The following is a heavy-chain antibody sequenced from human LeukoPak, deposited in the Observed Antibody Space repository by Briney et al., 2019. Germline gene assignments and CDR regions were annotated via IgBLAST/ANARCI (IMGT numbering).Heavy chain of an antibody. Sequence: KPSETLSLTCTVSGGSISSYYWSWIRQPPGKGLEWIGYIYYSGSTNYNPSLKSRVTISVDTSKNQFSLKPSSVTAADTAVYYCARAGHYDSYYFDYWGQGTLVTVSS. CDR2: IYYSGST. CDR1: GGSISSYY. CDR3: ARAGHYDSYYFDY. V-gene: IGHV4-59*01. D-gene: IGHD3-22*01. J-gene: IGHJ4*02.